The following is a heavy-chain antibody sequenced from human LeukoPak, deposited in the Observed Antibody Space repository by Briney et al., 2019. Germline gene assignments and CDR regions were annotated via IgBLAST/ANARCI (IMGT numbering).Heavy chain of an antibody. CDR1: GGTFSSYA. J-gene: IGHJ4*02. CDR3: ARYRHSGYDRHFDY. Sequence: SVKVSCKASGGTFSSYAISWVRQAPGQGLEWMGRIIPILGIANYAQKFQGRVTITADKSTSTAYMELSSLRSEDTAVYYCARYRHSGYDRHFDYWGQGTLVTVSS. V-gene: IGHV1-69*04. CDR2: IIPILGIA. D-gene: IGHD5-12*01.